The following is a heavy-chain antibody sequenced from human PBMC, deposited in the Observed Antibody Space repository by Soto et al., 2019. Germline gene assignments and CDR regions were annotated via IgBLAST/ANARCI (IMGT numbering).Heavy chain of an antibody. CDR3: AHRRLAVAAVSYYFGY. D-gene: IGHD6-19*01. J-gene: IGHJ4*02. CDR1: GFSLSTSGVG. Sequence: SGPTLVNPTQTLTLTCTFSGFSLSTSGVGVGWIRQPPGKALEWLALIFWNDDKRYSPSLKSRLAITKDTSKNQVVLTMTNMDPVDTATYYCAHRRLAVAAVSYYFGYWGQGALVTVSS. CDR2: IFWNDDK. V-gene: IGHV2-5*01.